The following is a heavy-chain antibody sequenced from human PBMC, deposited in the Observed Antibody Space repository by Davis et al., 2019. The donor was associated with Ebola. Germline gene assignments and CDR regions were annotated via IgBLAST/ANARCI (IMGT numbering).Heavy chain of an antibody. CDR2: IYTGDSDT. Sequence: GESLKISCKDSGNSFTSHWIGWVRQLPGKGLEWMGIIYTGDSDTRYSPSFRGQVTISADKSIKTAYLQWSSLKASDTAMYYCASLRRTITGMDHAFDIWGQGTMVTVSS. V-gene: IGHV5-51*01. D-gene: IGHD1-20*01. J-gene: IGHJ3*02. CDR3: ASLRRTITGMDHAFDI. CDR1: GNSFTSHW.